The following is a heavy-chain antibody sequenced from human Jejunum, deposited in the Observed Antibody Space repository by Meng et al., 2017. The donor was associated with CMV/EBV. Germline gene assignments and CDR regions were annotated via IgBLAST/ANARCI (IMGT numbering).Heavy chain of an antibody. CDR2: ISAYNGNT. CDR3: ARFYCSSTSCPHVLFDY. V-gene: IGHV1-18*01. D-gene: IGHD2-2*01. Sequence: QGQLVRSGAEVKTAVASVKVSCEASGFIFTRYAISWVRQAPGQGLQYMGWISAYNGNTNYAQELQGRVTMTTDTSTSTAYMELRSLRFDDTAVYYCARFYCSSTSCPHVLFDYWGQGTLVTVSS. J-gene: IGHJ4*02. CDR1: GFIFTRYA.